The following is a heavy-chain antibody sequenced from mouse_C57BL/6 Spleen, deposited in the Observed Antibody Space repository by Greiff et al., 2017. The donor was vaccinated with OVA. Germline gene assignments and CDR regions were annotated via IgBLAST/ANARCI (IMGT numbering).Heavy chain of an antibody. Sequence: EVQLQESGPGLVKPSQSLSLTCSVTGYSITSGYYWNWIRQFPGNKLEWMGYISYDGSNNYNPSLKNRISITRDTSKNQFFLKLNSVTTEDTATYYCAREGFYSNYVGWFAYWGQGTLVTVSA. D-gene: IGHD2-5*01. CDR3: AREGFYSNYVGWFAY. CDR2: ISYDGSN. V-gene: IGHV3-6*01. J-gene: IGHJ3*01. CDR1: GYSITSGYY.